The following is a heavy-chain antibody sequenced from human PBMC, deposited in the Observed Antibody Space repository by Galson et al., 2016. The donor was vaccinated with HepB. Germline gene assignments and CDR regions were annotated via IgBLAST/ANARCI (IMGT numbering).Heavy chain of an antibody. D-gene: IGHD3-9*01. J-gene: IGHJ4*02. CDR3: AKAHFDILTGYWPYFDY. CDR2: ISGSGGST. V-gene: IGHV3-23*01. Sequence: SLRLSCAASGFTFRSYAMSWVRQAPGKGLEWVSGISGSGGSTYYADSVKGRITISRDNSKNTLYLQMNSLGVEDTAVYYCAKAHFDILTGYWPYFDYWGQGTLVTVPS. CDR1: GFTFRSYA.